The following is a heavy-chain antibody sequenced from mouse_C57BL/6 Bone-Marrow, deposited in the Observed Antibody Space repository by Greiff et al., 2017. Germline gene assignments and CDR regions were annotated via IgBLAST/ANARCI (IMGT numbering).Heavy chain of an antibody. CDR3: ARHDLITDYYAMDY. Sequence: EVKLVESGGDLVKPGGSLKLSCAASGFTFSSYGMSWVRQTPDKRLEWVATISSGGSYTYYPDIVKGRFTISRDNAKNTLYLQMSSLKSEDTAMYYCARHDLITDYYAMDYWGQGTSVTVSS. D-gene: IGHD2-4*01. J-gene: IGHJ4*01. V-gene: IGHV5-6*01. CDR2: ISSGGSYT. CDR1: GFTFSSYG.